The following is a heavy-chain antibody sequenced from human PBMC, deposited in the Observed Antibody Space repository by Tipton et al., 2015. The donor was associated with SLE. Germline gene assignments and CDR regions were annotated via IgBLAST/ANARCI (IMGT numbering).Heavy chain of an antibody. Sequence: GSLRLSCAASGFTFSSYSMNWVRQAPGKGLEWASSISSSSSYIYYADSVKGRFTISRDNAKNSLYLQMNSLRAEDTAVYYCARDRYSSGPGWLDPWGQGTLVTVSS. CDR1: GFTFSSYS. CDR3: ARDRYSSGPGWLDP. J-gene: IGHJ5*02. V-gene: IGHV3-21*01. CDR2: ISSSSSYI. D-gene: IGHD6-19*01.